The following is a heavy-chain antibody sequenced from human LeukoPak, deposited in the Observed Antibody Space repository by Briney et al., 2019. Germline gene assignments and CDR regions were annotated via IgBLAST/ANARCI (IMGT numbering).Heavy chain of an antibody. Sequence: GGSLRLSCAASGFTVSSNYMSWVRQAPGKGLEWVSVIYSDGSGGGTYYADSVKGRFTISRDNSKNTLFLQMNSLRAEDTAVYYCAKEALYYFDYWGQGTLVTVSS. CDR3: AKEALYYFDY. CDR1: GFTVSSNY. CDR2: IYSDGSGGGT. J-gene: IGHJ4*02. V-gene: IGHV3-66*01.